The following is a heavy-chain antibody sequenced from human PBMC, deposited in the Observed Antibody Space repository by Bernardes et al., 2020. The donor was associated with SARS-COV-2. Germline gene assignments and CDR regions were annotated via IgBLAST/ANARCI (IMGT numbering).Heavy chain of an antibody. D-gene: IGHD3-3*01. Sequence: GGSLRLSCAASGFTFSSYAMSWVRQAPGKGLEWVSAISGSGGSTYYADSVKGRFTISRDNSKNTLYLQMNSLRAEDTAVYYCARILRFLEWLTPIDYWGQGTLVTVSS. CDR3: ARILRFLEWLTPIDY. CDR2: ISGSGGST. J-gene: IGHJ4*02. CDR1: GFTFSSYA. V-gene: IGHV3-23*01.